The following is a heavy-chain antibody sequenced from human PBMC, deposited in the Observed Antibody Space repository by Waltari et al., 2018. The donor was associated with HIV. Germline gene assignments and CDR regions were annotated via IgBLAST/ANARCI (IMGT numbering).Heavy chain of an antibody. CDR2: IRNDGPT. V-gene: IGHV3-9*01. CDR3: LNDAGVITAAAYY. CDR1: GFPLDDYA. D-gene: IGHD3-10*01. Sequence: EVQLLVAPGGDLVQPGRSLRLSCAASGFPLDDYAMHGVRQAPGKGPGGVGDIRNDGPTGYADALKGRFTISRDNAKNSLSLQMNSLRAEDTALYYWLNDAGVITAAAYYWGQGTLVTVSS. J-gene: IGHJ4*02.